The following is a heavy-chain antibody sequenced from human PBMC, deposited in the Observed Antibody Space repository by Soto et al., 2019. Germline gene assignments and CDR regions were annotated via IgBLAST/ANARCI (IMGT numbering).Heavy chain of an antibody. D-gene: IGHD3-16*01. CDR2: ISYDGSNK. V-gene: IGHV3-30*18. J-gene: IGHJ3*02. CDR3: AKDFNDYIWGSFDAFDI. Sequence: GGSLRLSCAASGFTFSSYGMHWVRQAPGKGLEWVAVISYDGSNKYYADSVKGRFTISRDNSKNTLYLQMNSLRAEDTAVYYCAKDFNDYIWGSFDAFDIWGQGTMVTVSS. CDR1: GFTFSSYG.